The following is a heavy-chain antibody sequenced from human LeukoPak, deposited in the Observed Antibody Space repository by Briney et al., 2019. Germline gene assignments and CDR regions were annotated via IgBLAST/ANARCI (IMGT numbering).Heavy chain of an antibody. CDR1: GFTFSSYS. V-gene: IGHV3-21*01. D-gene: IGHD3-22*01. CDR3: ARCRSSGYQIDY. CDR2: ISSSSSYI. J-gene: IGHJ4*02. Sequence: GGSLRLSCAASGFTFSSYSMNWVRQAPGKGLEWVSSISSSSSYIYYADSVKGRFTISRDNAKNSLYLQMNSLRAEDTAVYYCARCRSSGYQIDYWGQGTLVTVFS.